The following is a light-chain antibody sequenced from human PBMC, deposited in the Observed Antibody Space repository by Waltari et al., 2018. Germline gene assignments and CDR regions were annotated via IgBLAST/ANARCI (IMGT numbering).Light chain of an antibody. CDR2: GGK. V-gene: IGLV1-40*01. CDR3: QSYDTSLGVV. CDR1: WSNIGAGYD. Sequence: QSVLTQPPSVSGAPGQRVTISCTGSWSNIGAGYDVHWYQQLPGKAPTPLVCGGKTPPPGGPDVFFGAKSGTPASLAIPGLQPEDEADYYCQSYDTSLGVVFGGGTKLTVL. J-gene: IGLJ3*02.